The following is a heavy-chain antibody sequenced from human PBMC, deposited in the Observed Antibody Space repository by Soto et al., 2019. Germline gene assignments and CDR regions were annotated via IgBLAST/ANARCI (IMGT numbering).Heavy chain of an antibody. V-gene: IGHV1-18*01. CDR3: ARGIVGATYYYYGMDV. J-gene: IGHJ6*02. Sequence: ASVKVSCKASGYTFTSYGISWVRQAPGQGLERMGWISAYNGSTNYAQKLQGRVTMTTDTSTSTAYMELRSLRSDDTAVYYCARGIVGATYYYYGMDVWGQGTTVTVSS. D-gene: IGHD1-26*01. CDR2: ISAYNGST. CDR1: GYTFTSYG.